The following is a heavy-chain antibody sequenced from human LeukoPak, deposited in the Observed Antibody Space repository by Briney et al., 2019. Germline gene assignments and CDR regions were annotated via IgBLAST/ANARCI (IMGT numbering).Heavy chain of an antibody. D-gene: IGHD2-8*01. J-gene: IGHJ4*02. CDR2: INHSGST. CDR1: GGSISSGDYY. Sequence: PSQTLSLTCTVSGGSISSGDYYWSWIRQPPGKGLEWIGEINHSGSTNYNPSLKSRVTISVDTSKNQFSLKLSSVTAADTAVYYCARAFGAYCTNGVCYHFDYWGQGTLVTVSS. V-gene: IGHV4-30-4*01. CDR3: ARAFGAYCTNGVCYHFDY.